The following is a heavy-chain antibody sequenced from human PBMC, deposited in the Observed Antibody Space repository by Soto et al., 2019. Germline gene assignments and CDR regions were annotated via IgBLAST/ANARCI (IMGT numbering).Heavy chain of an antibody. Sequence: QVQLLQWGAGLLKPSETLSLTCAVYGGSLSGYFWSWIRQPPGKGLESIAQINHRGNTNDNPSLESRVAISVETSMTQFSLKLNSVPSAYTAVYFCARGEFGVNYCSGRSPYCAFDIWGEGTMVTVSS. CDR3: ARGEFGVNYCSGRSPYCAFDI. CDR1: GGSLSGYF. CDR2: INHRGNT. D-gene: IGHD2-15*01. J-gene: IGHJ3*02. V-gene: IGHV4-34*01.